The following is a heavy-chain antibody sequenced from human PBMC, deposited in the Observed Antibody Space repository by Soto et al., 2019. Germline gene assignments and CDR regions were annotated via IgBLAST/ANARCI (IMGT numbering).Heavy chain of an antibody. CDR3: AKGQKEMATKKYYFDY. D-gene: IGHD5-12*01. J-gene: IGHJ4*02. V-gene: IGHV3-23*01. CDR2: ISGSGGST. CDR1: GFTFSSYA. Sequence: GGSLRLSCAASGFTFSSYAMSWVRQAPGKGLEWVSAISGSGGSTYYADSVKGRFTISRDNSKNTLYLQMNSLRAEDTAVYYCAKGQKEMATKKYYFDYWGQGTLVTVSS.